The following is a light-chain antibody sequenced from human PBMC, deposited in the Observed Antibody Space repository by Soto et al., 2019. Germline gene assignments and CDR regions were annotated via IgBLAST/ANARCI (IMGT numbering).Light chain of an antibody. CDR3: QESRSALWGT. CDR2: RAS. J-gene: IGKJ1*01. V-gene: IGKV1-39*01. Sequence: DIQMTQSPSSLSALVGDRVTITCRASQTIDDSLNWYQQKPGKAPNLLVYRASRLQTGVPARFRGSGSGTDFTLTISGLQPEDSATYYCQESRSALWGTCGQGTKVEVK. CDR1: QTIDDS.